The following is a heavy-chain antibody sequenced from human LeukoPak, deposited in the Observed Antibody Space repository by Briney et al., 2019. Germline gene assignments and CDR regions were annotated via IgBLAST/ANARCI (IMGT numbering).Heavy chain of an antibody. Sequence: PGGTLRLSCVASGFSFSYHGMNWVRQAPGKGLEWVSYISSSGSTIYYADSVKGRFTISRDNAKNSLYLQMNSLRAEDTAIYYCARESGFRGDAFDIWGQGTMVTVSS. J-gene: IGHJ3*02. V-gene: IGHV3-48*04. D-gene: IGHD3-10*01. CDR2: ISSSGSTI. CDR3: ARESGFRGDAFDI. CDR1: GFSFSYHG.